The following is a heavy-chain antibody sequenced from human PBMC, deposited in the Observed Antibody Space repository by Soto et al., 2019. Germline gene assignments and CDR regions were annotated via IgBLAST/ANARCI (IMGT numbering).Heavy chain of an antibody. Sequence: SVSVSFKASGGTFSSYSISWVRQAPGQWLELMGGIIPIFGKANYAHKFQGRVTITADESTSTAYMELSSLRSEDTAVYYCARAPGTEAYYYGMDVWGQGTTVTVSS. CDR1: GGTFSSYS. D-gene: IGHD1-1*01. V-gene: IGHV1-69*13. CDR2: IIPIFGKA. CDR3: ARAPGTEAYYYGMDV. J-gene: IGHJ6*02.